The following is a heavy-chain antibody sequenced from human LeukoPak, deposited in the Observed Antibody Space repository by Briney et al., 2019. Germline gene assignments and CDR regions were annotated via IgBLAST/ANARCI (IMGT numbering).Heavy chain of an antibody. V-gene: IGHV5-51*01. CDR3: ARRIAAAGADGLDV. CDR2: IYPGDSDT. CDR1: GYSFTTYW. Sequence: GESLKISCKGSGYSFTTYWIAWVRQTPDKGLEWMGIIYPGDSDTTYSPSFQGQVTISADKSINTAYLQWGSLRASDAAIYYCARRIAAAGADGLDVWGQGTTVTVSS. J-gene: IGHJ6*02. D-gene: IGHD6-13*01.